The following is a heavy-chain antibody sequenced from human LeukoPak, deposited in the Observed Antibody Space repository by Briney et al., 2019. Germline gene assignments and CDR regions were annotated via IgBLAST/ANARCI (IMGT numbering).Heavy chain of an antibody. V-gene: IGHV5-51*01. J-gene: IGHJ4*02. CDR1: GYSFTSYW. CDR3: ARQYCSSTSCHELDY. Sequence: GESLKISCKGSGYSFTSYWIGWVRQMPGKGLEWMGIIYPGDSDTRYSPSFQGRVTISADKSISTAYLQWSSLKASDTAMYYCARQYCSSTSCHELDYWGQGTLVTVSS. CDR2: IYPGDSDT. D-gene: IGHD2-2*01.